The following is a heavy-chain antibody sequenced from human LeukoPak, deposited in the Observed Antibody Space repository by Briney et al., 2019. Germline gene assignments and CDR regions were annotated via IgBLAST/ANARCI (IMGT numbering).Heavy chain of an antibody. Sequence: GGSLRLSCAATGFTFSKHAMSWVRQAPGKGLEWVSGINFSGGTKYYADSVKGRFTTSRDNFKNTLYLQMNSLRAGDTAIYYCARHRVDYTGFDSWGQGTLVTVSS. D-gene: IGHD3-16*01. CDR3: ARHRVDYTGFDS. V-gene: IGHV3-23*01. CDR1: GFTFSKHA. CDR2: INFSGGTK. J-gene: IGHJ4*02.